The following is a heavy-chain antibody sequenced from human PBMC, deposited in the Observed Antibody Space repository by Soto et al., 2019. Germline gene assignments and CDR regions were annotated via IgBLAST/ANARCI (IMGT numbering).Heavy chain of an antibody. CDR3: ARDRLLGELPERLFPFDP. Sequence: GSLRLSCAASGFTFSSYAMHWVRQAPGKGLEWVAVISYDGSNKYYADSVKGRFTISRDNSKNTLYLQMNSLRAEDTAVYYCARDRLLGELPERLFPFDPWGQGTLVTVSS. J-gene: IGHJ5*02. V-gene: IGHV3-30-3*01. CDR1: GFTFSSYA. D-gene: IGHD3-16*01. CDR2: ISYDGSNK.